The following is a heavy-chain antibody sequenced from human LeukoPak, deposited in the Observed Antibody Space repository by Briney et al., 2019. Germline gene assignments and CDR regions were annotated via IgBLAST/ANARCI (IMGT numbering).Heavy chain of an antibody. Sequence: SETLSLTCAVYGGSFSGYYWSWIRQPPGKGLEWIGETNHSGSTNYNPSLKSRVTISVDTSKNQFSLKLSSVTAADAAVYYCARDQATTEPLGYWGQGTLVTVSS. CDR2: TNHSGST. CDR1: GGSFSGYY. V-gene: IGHV4-34*01. CDR3: ARDQATTEPLGY. D-gene: IGHD5-24*01. J-gene: IGHJ4*02.